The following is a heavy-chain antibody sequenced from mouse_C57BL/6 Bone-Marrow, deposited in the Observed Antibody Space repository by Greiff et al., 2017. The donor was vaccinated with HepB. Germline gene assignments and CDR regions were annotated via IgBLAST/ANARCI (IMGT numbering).Heavy chain of an antibody. D-gene: IGHD5-5*01. Sequence: EVKLMESGGGLVKPGGSLKLSCAASGFTFSSYAMSWVRQTPEKRLEWVATISDGGSYTYYPDNVKGRFTISRDNAKNNLYLQMSHLKSEDTAMYYCAREGAYLFAYWGQGTLVTVSA. V-gene: IGHV5-4*01. CDR2: ISDGGSYT. J-gene: IGHJ3*01. CDR1: GFTFSSYA. CDR3: AREGAYLFAY.